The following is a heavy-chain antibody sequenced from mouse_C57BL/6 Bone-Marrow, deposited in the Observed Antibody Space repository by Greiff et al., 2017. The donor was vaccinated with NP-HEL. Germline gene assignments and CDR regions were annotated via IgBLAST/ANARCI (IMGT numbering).Heavy chain of an antibody. D-gene: IGHD3-2*02. Sequence: VHVKQSGPELVKPGASVKISCKASGYSFTGYYMHWVKQSHGNILDWIGYIYPYNGVSSYNQKFKGKATLTVDKSSSTAYMELRSLTSEDSAVYYCARSGELRLPFVVCWGQGTTLTVSS. CDR1: GYSFTGYY. CDR3: ARSGELRLPFVVC. CDR2: IYPYNGVS. V-gene: IGHV1-31*01. J-gene: IGHJ2*01.